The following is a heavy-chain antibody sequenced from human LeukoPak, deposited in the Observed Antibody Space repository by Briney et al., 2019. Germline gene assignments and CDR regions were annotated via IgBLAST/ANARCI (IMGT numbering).Heavy chain of an antibody. CDR2: IKQDGSEK. CDR3: AKGPGLGWLLPLDY. J-gene: IGHJ4*02. V-gene: IGHV3-7*03. Sequence: GGSLRLSCAASGFTFSSYWMSWVRQAPGKGLEWVANIKQDGSEKYYVDSVKGRFTISRDNFKNTLYLQMNSLRAEDTAVYYCAKGPGLGWLLPLDYWGQGTLVTVSS. CDR1: GFTFSSYW. D-gene: IGHD3-22*01.